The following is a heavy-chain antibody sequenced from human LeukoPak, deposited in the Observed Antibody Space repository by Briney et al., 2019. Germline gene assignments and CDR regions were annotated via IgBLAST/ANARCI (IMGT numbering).Heavy chain of an antibody. CDR3: ARGPSNYGDYRFDY. J-gene: IGHJ4*02. D-gene: IGHD4-17*01. CDR2: INTNTGNP. Sequence: ASVKVSCKASGYTFTSYDINWVRQAPGQGLEWMGWINTNTGNPTYAQGFTGRFVFSLDTSVSTAYLQISSLKAEDTAVYYCARGPSNYGDYRFDYWGQGTLVTVSS. CDR1: GYTFTSYD. V-gene: IGHV7-4-1*02.